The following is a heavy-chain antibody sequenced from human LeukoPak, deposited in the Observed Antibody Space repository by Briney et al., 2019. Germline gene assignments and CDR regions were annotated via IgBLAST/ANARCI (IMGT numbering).Heavy chain of an antibody. Sequence: ASVKVSCKASGYTFTSYGISWVRQAPGQGLEWMGWISAYNGNTNYAQKLQGRVTMTTDTSTSTAYMELRSLRSDDTAVYYCARGYCSGGSCYSGGAFGIWGQGTMVTVSS. V-gene: IGHV1-18*04. CDR3: ARGYCSGGSCYSGGAFGI. CDR1: GYTFTSYG. D-gene: IGHD2-15*01. J-gene: IGHJ3*02. CDR2: ISAYNGNT.